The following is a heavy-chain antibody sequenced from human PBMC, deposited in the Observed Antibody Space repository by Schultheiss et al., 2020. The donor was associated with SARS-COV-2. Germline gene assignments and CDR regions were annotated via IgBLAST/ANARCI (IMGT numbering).Heavy chain of an antibody. D-gene: IGHD3-3*01. V-gene: IGHV4-4*07. CDR1: GGSISSYY. CDR3: AREGTIFGGGTDV. CDR2: IYTSGST. J-gene: IGHJ6*02. Sequence: SQTLSLTCTVSGGSISSYYWSWIRQPAGKGLEWIGRIYTSGSTNYNPSLKSRVTISVDTSKNQFSLKLSSVTAADTAVYYCAREGTIFGGGTDVWGQGTTVTVSS.